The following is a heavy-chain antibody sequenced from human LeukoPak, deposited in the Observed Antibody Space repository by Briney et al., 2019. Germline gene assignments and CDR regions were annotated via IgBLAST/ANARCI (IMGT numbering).Heavy chain of an antibody. D-gene: IGHD6-19*01. CDR3: ARVGVSIAVAGYYFDY. Sequence: PSETLSLTCGVYGGSFSGYYWSWIRQPPGKGLEWIGEINHSGSTNYNPSLKSRVTISVDTSKNQFSLKLSSVTAADTAVYYCARVGVSIAVAGYYFDYWGQGTLVTVSS. V-gene: IGHV4-34*01. CDR1: GGSFSGYY. J-gene: IGHJ4*02. CDR2: INHSGST.